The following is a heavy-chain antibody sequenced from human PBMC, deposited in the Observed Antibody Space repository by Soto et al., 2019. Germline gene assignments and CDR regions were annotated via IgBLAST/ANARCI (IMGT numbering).Heavy chain of an antibody. CDR2: ISDSGTT. Sequence: QLQLQESGPGLVKPSETLSLTCSVSGGSISRSGYHWGWIRQPPGKGLEWIGSISDSGTTYYSSSLKSRFTISVDTSKNQLSLKLSSVTAADTAVYYCTRQYDYWGQGTLVTVSS. CDR3: TRQYDY. J-gene: IGHJ4*02. CDR1: GGSISRSGYH. V-gene: IGHV4-39*01.